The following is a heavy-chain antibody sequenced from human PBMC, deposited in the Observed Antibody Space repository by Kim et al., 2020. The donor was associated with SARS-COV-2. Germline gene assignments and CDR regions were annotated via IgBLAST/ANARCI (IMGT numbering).Heavy chain of an antibody. V-gene: IGHV1-18*01. D-gene: IGHD5-18*01. CDR1: GYTFTSYG. CDR3: ARDPRSGYSYGYPLGLGYYYYGMDV. Sequence: ASVKVSCKASGYTFTSYGISWVRQAPGQGLEWMGWISAYNGNTNYAQKLQGRVTMTTDTSTSTAYMELRSLRSDDTAVYYCARDPRSGYSYGYPLGLGYYYYGMDVWGQGTTVTVSS. J-gene: IGHJ6*02. CDR2: ISAYNGNT.